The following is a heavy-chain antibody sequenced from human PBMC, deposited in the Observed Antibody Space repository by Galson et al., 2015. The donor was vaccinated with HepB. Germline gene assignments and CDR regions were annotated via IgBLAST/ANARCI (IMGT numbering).Heavy chain of an antibody. CDR3: ARPRSKLITRDVFDI. CDR2: IYPGDSDT. V-gene: IGHV5-51*01. D-gene: IGHD1-14*01. J-gene: IGHJ3*02. Sequence: QSGAEVKKPGVSLKTFCRGSGYRFTSYWIAWVRQMPGKGLEWMGIIYPGDSDTRYSPSFQGQVTISADNSINTAYLQWSSLKASDTAMYYCARPRSKLITRDVFDIWGPGTVVTVSS. CDR1: GYRFTSYW.